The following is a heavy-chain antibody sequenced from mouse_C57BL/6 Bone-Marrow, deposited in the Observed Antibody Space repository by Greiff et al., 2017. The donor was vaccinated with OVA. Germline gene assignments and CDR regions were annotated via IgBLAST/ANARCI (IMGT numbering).Heavy chain of an antibody. V-gene: IGHV1-81*01. CDR2: IYPRSGNT. D-gene: IGHD1-1*01. CDR1: GYTFTSYG. Sequence: VMLVESGAELARPGASVKLSCKASGYTFTSYGISWVKQRPGQGLEWIGEIYPRSGNTYYNEKFKGKATLTADKSSSTAYMELRSLTSEDSAVYFCARPPTVVATRGYFDVWGTGTTVTVSS. J-gene: IGHJ1*03. CDR3: ARPPTVVATRGYFDV.